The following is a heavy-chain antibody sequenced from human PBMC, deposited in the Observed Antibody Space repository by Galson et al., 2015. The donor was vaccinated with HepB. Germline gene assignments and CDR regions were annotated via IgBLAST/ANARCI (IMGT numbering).Heavy chain of an antibody. D-gene: IGHD2-2*01. CDR1: GYTFTSFG. CDR2: ISTYNGNT. J-gene: IGHJ4*02. CDR3: ATARYSTSPPDN. V-gene: IGHV1-18*01. Sequence: SVKVSCKASGYTFTSFGISWVRQAPGQGLEWMAWISTYNGNTDYARKFQGRVTMTTDTSTSTAYMELRSLTSDDTAVYYCATARYSTSPPDNWGRGTLVTVSS.